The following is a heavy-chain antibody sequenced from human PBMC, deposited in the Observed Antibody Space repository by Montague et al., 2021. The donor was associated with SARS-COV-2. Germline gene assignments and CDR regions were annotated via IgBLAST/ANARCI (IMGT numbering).Heavy chain of an antibody. CDR3: AKDGGGTYSQYGLDV. D-gene: IGHD1-26*01. V-gene: IGHV3-9*01. Sequence: FLRLSCAASGFRFDDYAMHWVRQAPGKGLEWVSGIRWNSGKIGYADSVKGRFTISRDNAKNVSYLEMKSLRPEDTALYYCAKDGGGTYSQYGLDVWGQGTTVTVS. CDR2: IRWNSGKI. CDR1: GFRFDDYA. J-gene: IGHJ6*02.